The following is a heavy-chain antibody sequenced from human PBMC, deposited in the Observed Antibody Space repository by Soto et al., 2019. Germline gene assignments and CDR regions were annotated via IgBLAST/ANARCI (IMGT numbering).Heavy chain of an antibody. Sequence: SVKVSCKVSGYTLTELSMHWVRQAPGKGLEWMGGFDPEDGETIYAQKFQGRVTMTEDTSTDTAYMELSSLRSEDTAVYYCATKVLDDYGDYGYFDYWGQGTLVTVSS. CDR3: ATKVLDDYGDYGYFDY. D-gene: IGHD4-17*01. CDR2: FDPEDGET. CDR1: GYTLTELS. V-gene: IGHV1-24*01. J-gene: IGHJ4*02.